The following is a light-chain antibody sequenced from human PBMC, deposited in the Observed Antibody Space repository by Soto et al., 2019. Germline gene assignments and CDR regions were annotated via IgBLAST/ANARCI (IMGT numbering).Light chain of an antibody. Sequence: EIVLTQSPGTLSLSPGERATLSCRASQSVSSSYLAWYQQKPGQAPRLLIYGASSRATGIPDRLSGSGSGTDFTLTISRLEPEDFAVYYCQQYGSSPITFDQGTKV. J-gene: IGKJ1*01. CDR2: GAS. CDR1: QSVSSSY. V-gene: IGKV3-20*01. CDR3: QQYGSSPIT.